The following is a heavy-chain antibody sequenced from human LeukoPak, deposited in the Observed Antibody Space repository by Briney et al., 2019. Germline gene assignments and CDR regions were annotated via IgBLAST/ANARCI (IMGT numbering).Heavy chain of an antibody. D-gene: IGHD6-13*01. CDR2: IYPDDSDT. Sequence: GESLKISCKVSGFSFTNYWIGWVRQMPGKGLEWMGIIYPDDSDTRYSPSFQGQVTISADKSISTAYLQWSSLKASDTGMYYCASSLAAAPPGYWGQGTLVTVSS. CDR3: ASSLAAAPPGY. J-gene: IGHJ4*02. V-gene: IGHV5-51*01. CDR1: GFSFTNYW.